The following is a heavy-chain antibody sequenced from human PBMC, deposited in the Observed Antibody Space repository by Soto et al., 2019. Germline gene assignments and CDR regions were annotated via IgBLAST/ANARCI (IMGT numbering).Heavy chain of an antibody. Sequence: QVQLVESGGGVVQPGRSLRLSCVASGFTFSSYAMHWVRQAPGKGLEWVAVISYAGFCIYTADSVKGRFTISRDKSQNTLYLEMNSVRPEDTAVYYCARAEASFGTYGDYWDCWGQGTLVTV. CDR1: GFTFSSYA. D-gene: IGHD4-17*01. J-gene: IGHJ4*02. V-gene: IGHV3-30-3*01. CDR2: ISYAGFCI. CDR3: ARAEASFGTYGDYWDC.